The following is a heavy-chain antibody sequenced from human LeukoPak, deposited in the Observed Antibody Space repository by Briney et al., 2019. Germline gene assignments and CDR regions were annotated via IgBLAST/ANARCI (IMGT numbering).Heavy chain of an antibody. V-gene: IGHV3-53*01. CDR1: GFTVSINY. D-gene: IGHD1-1*01. CDR3: AKVSPTGRAFDC. Sequence: GGSLRLSCAASGFTVSINYMSWVRQAPGEGLEWVSVIYTTAKTFYSDSVKGRFSISRDNSKNTVYLQMNSLRAEDTAVYYCAKVSPTGRAFDCWGQGTLVTVSS. J-gene: IGHJ4*02. CDR2: IYTTAKT.